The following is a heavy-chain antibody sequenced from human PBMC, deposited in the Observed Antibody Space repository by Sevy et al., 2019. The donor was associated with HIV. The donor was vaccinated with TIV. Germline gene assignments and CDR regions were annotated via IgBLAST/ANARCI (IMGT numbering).Heavy chain of an antibody. V-gene: IGHV3-30*04. CDR1: GFTFSSYA. CDR3: ARDHVENWFDP. J-gene: IGHJ5*02. Sequence: GGSLRLSCAASGFTFSSYAMHWVRQAPGKGLEWVAVISYDGSNKYYADSVKGRFTISRDNSKNTLYLQMNSLRAEDTAVYYCARDHVENWFDPWGQGTLVTVSS. CDR2: ISYDGSNK. D-gene: IGHD2-15*01.